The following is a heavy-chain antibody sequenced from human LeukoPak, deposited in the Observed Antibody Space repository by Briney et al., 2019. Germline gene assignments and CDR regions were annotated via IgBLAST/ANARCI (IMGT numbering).Heavy chain of an antibody. CDR3: ARCHSSSWYGVSWFDP. CDR2: IYTSGST. CDR1: GGSICSYY. Sequence: SETLSLTCTVSGGSICSYYWSWIRQPAGKGLEWIGRIYTSGSTNYNPSLKSRVTMSVDTSKNQFSLKLSSVTAADTAVYYCARCHSSSWYGVSWFDPWGQGTLVTVSS. V-gene: IGHV4-4*07. J-gene: IGHJ5*02. D-gene: IGHD6-13*01.